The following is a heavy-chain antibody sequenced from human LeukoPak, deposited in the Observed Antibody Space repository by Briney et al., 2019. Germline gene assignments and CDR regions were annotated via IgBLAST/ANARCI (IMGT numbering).Heavy chain of an antibody. CDR2: INPNSGGT. Sequence: GASVKVSCKASGGTFSSYAISWVRQAPGQGLEWMGWINPNSGGTNYAQKLQGRVTMTRDTSISTAYMELSRLRSDDTAVYYCARIGSGSYYRDYWGQGTLVTVSS. J-gene: IGHJ4*02. V-gene: IGHV1-2*02. CDR1: GGTFSSYA. D-gene: IGHD3-10*01. CDR3: ARIGSGSYYRDY.